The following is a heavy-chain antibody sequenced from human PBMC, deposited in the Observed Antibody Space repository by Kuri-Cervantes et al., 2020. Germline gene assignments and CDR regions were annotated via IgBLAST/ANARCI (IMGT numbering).Heavy chain of an antibody. Sequence: GGSLRLSCAASGFTFSNAWMSWVRQAPGKGLEWVGRIKSKTDGGTTDYAAPVKGRFTISRDDSKNTLYLQMNSLKTEDTAVYYCTTYHYYDSSGQRGDYWGQGTLVTVSS. CDR1: GFTFSNAW. CDR3: TTYHYYDSSGQRGDY. D-gene: IGHD3-22*01. CDR2: IKSKTDGGTT. V-gene: IGHV3-15*01. J-gene: IGHJ4*02.